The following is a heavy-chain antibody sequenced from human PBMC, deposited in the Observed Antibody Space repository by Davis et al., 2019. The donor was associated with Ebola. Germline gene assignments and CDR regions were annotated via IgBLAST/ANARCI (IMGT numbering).Heavy chain of an antibody. J-gene: IGHJ6*02. CDR3: ASRGLVDYYYYYGMDV. CDR1: GYSFTSYW. V-gene: IGHV5-51*01. D-gene: IGHD1-26*01. CDR2: IYPGDSDT. Sequence: GESLKISCKGSGYSFTSYWIGWVRQMPGKGLEWMGIIYPGDSDTRYSPSFQGQVTISADKSISTAYLQWSSLKASDTAMYYCASRGLVDYYYYYGMDVWGQGTTVTVSS.